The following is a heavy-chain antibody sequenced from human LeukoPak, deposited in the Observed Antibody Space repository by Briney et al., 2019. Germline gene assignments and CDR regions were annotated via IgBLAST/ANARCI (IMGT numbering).Heavy chain of an antibody. CDR1: GYTFTSYD. D-gene: IGHD3-22*01. J-gene: IGHJ4*02. V-gene: IGHV1-2*02. CDR3: ARDYYDSSGYSRPGY. Sequence: ASVKVSCKASGYTFTSYDINWVRQATGQGLEWMGWINPNSGGTNYAQKFQGRVTMTRDTSISTAYMELSRLRSDDTAVYYCARDYYDSSGYSRPGYWGQGTLVTVSS. CDR2: INPNSGGT.